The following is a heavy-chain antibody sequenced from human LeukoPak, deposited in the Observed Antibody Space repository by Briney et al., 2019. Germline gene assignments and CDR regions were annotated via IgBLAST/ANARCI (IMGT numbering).Heavy chain of an antibody. CDR1: GGSISSYY. V-gene: IGHV4-39*01. D-gene: IGHD6-19*01. CDR2: IYYSGST. Sequence: SETLSLTCTVSGGSISSYYWGWIRQPPGKGLEWIGSIYYSGSTYYNPSLKSRVTISVDTSKNQFSLKLSSVTAADTAVYYCARFTVAVAGERGWFDPWGQGTLVTVSS. CDR3: ARFTVAVAGERGWFDP. J-gene: IGHJ5*02.